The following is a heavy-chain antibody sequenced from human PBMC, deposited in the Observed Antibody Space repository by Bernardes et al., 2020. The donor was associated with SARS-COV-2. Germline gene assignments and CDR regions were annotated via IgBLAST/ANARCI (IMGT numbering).Heavy chain of an antibody. CDR3: AKHVSLLWFGELPYWFDP. J-gene: IGHJ5*02. CDR1: GASMTSYY. Sequence: SETLSLTCTVSGASMTSYYWSWIRQPPGRGLEWIGDIYYTGTTNYNPSLKSRVTISVDTSKNQFPLNLTSVTAADTAMYYCAKHVSLLWFGELPYWFDPWGQGTLVTVSS. D-gene: IGHD3-10*01. V-gene: IGHV4-59*08. CDR2: IYYTGTT.